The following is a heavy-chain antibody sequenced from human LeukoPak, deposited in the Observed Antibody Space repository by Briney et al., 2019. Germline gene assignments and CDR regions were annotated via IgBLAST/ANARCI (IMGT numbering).Heavy chain of an antibody. V-gene: IGHV3-15*01. CDR2: IKSKIDDCTT. CDR3: SSGRYYFDY. Sequence: GGSLRLSCVGSGFIFSNAWMNWVRQAPGKGLEWVGRIKSKIDDCTTDYKAPVKGRFTISRDDSKSMLFLQMDSLKTEDTAVYYCSSGRYYFDYWGRGTLVTVSS. CDR1: GFIFSNAW. D-gene: IGHD3-10*01. J-gene: IGHJ4*02.